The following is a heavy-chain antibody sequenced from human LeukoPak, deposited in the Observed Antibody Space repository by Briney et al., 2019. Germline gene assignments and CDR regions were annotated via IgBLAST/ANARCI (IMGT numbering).Heavy chain of an antibody. J-gene: IGHJ4*02. CDR2: FYYSGST. D-gene: IGHD6-19*01. V-gene: IGHV4-61*01. CDR1: GGSVSSGSCY. Sequence: SETLSLTCTVSGGSVSSGSCYWNWIRQPPGKGLEWIGYFYYSGSTNYNPSLKSRVTISLDTSKNQFSLKLSSVTAADTAVYYCARSPNSSGWYTYWGQGTLVTVSS. CDR3: ARSPNSSGWYTY.